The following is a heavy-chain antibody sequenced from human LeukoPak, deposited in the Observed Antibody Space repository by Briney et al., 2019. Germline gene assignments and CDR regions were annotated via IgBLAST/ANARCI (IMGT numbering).Heavy chain of an antibody. CDR2: MNPNSGTT. V-gene: IGHV1-8*01. Sequence: ASVEVSCKASGYTFTSYDMNWVRQATGQGLEWMGWMNPNSGTTGYAQKFQGRVTMTRNTSISTAYMELSSLRSEDTAVYYCARRTGYYNYMDVWGKGTTVTVSS. CDR3: ARRTGYYNYMDV. J-gene: IGHJ6*03. D-gene: IGHD2-8*02. CDR1: GYTFTSYD.